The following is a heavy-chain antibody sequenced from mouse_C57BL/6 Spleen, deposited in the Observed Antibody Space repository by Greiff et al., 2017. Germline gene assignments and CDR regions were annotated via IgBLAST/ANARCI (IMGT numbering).Heavy chain of an antibody. Sequence: VQLKQSGPVLVKPGASVKMSCKASGYTFTDYYMNWVKQSHGKSLEWIGVINPYNGGTSYNQKFKGKATLTVDKSSSTAYMELNSLTSEDSAVYYCARNDGSPLAYWGQGTLVTVSA. V-gene: IGHV1-19*01. CDR2: INPYNGGT. J-gene: IGHJ3*01. CDR1: GYTFTDYY. CDR3: ARNDGSPLAY. D-gene: IGHD2-3*01.